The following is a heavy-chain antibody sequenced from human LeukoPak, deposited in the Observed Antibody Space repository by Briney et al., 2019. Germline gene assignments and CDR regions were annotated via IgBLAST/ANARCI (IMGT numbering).Heavy chain of an antibody. V-gene: IGHV4-38-2*02. CDR1: GYSISSGYY. CDR3: ANYYAGDSHDAFDI. CDR2: IYHSGST. J-gene: IGHJ3*02. D-gene: IGHD4-17*01. Sequence: SETLSLTCTVSGYSISSGYYWGWLRRPPGKGLEWIGSIYHSGSTYYNPSLKSRVTISVDTSKNQFSLKLSSVTAADTAVYYCANYYAGDSHDAFDIWGQGTMVTVSS.